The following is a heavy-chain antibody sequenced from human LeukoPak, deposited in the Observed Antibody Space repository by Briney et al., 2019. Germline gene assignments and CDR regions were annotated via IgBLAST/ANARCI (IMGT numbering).Heavy chain of an antibody. CDR3: ARGKWDTVTTGAFDY. CDR2: ISSSGSTI. V-gene: IGHV3-48*03. J-gene: IGHJ4*02. Sequence: PGGSLRLSCAASGFTFSSYEMNWVRQAPGKGLEWVSYISSSGSTIYYADSVKGRFTISRDNAKNSLYLQMNSLRAEDTAVYYCARGKWDTVTTGAFDYWGQGTLVTVSS. D-gene: IGHD4-17*01. CDR1: GFTFSSYE.